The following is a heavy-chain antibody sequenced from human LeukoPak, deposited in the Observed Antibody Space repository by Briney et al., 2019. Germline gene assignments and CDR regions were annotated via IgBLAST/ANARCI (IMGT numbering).Heavy chain of an antibody. CDR3: ARDYLDTAMVDY. CDR1: GYTFTSYY. Sequence: ASVKVSCKASGYTFTSYYMHWVRQAPGHGLEWMGIINPSGGSTSYAQKFQARVTMTRDTSTSTVYMELSSLRSEDTAVYYCARDYLDTAMVDYWGQGTLVTVSS. CDR2: INPSGGST. J-gene: IGHJ4*02. V-gene: IGHV1-46*01. D-gene: IGHD5-18*01.